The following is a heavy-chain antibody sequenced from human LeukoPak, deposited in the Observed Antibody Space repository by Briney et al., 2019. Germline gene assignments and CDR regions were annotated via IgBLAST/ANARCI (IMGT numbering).Heavy chain of an antibody. J-gene: IGHJ4*02. CDR3: ARDFCSSTSCYFDS. CDR2: ISAFNGNT. Sequence: GASVKVSCKASGYTFTGYYMHWVRQAPGQGLEWMGWISAFNGNTNYAQKLQGRVTMTTDTSTSTAYMELRSLRSDDAAAYYCARDFCSSTSCYFDSWGQGTLVTVSS. V-gene: IGHV1-18*04. CDR1: GYTFTGYY. D-gene: IGHD2-2*01.